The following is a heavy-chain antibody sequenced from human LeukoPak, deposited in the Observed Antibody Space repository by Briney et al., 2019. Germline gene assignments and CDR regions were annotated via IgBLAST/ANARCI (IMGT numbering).Heavy chain of an antibody. J-gene: IGHJ5*02. D-gene: IGHD2-2*01. CDR3: ARYRGIVIVPAPDDWFDP. CDR1: GGSLSRYH. V-gene: IGHV4-34*01. Sequence: SETLSLTCAVYGGSLSRYHWSWIRQPPGKGLEWIGSIYHSGSTYYNPSLKSRVTISVDTSKNQFSLKLSSVTAADTAVYYCARYRGIVIVPAPDDWFDPWGQGTLVTVSS. CDR2: IYHSGST.